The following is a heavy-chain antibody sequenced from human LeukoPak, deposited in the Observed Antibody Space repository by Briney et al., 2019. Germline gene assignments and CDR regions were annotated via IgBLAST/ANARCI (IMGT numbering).Heavy chain of an antibody. CDR1: GFSLSNYG. Sequence: PGGSLRLSCAASGFSLSNYGMHWVRQAPGKGPEWVAYIRKDGSYNLYADSVKGRFTISRDNSKNMLYLLMNSLRAEDTALYYCAKDWGYCSGTSCPTFDYWGQGTLVTVSS. J-gene: IGHJ4*02. D-gene: IGHD2-2*01. CDR3: AKDWGYCSGTSCPTFDY. V-gene: IGHV3-30*02. CDR2: IRKDGSYN.